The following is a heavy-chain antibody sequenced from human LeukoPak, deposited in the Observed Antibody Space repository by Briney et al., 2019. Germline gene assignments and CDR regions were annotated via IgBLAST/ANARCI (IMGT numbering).Heavy chain of an antibody. CDR2: ISSSGSTK. CDR1: GFSFSSYE. J-gene: IGHJ4*02. V-gene: IGHV3-48*03. CDR3: ARGDSSGWGLDY. D-gene: IGHD6-19*01. Sequence: GGSLRLSCAASGFSFSSYEMNWVRQAPGKGLEWVSYISSSGSTKYYADSVKGRFTISRDSAKNSLYLQMNSLKTEDTAVYYCARGDSSGWGLDYWGLGTLVTVSS.